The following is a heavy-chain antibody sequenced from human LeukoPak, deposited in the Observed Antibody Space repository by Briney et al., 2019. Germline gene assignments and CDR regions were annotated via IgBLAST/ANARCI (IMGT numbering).Heavy chain of an antibody. CDR1: GGSISSYY. CDR3: ARAESRGYYGSGSYYRHYYGMDV. CDR2: IYYSGST. Sequence: PSETLSLTCTVSGGSISSYYWSWIRQPPGKGLEWIGYIYYSGSTNYNPSLKSRVTISVDTSKNQFSLKLSSVTAADTAVYYCARAESRGYYGSGSYYRHYYGMDVWGQGTTVTVSS. V-gene: IGHV4-59*12. J-gene: IGHJ6*02. D-gene: IGHD3-10*01.